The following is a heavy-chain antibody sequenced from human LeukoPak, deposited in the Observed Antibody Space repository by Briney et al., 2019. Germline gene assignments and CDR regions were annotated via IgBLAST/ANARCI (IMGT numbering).Heavy chain of an antibody. CDR1: GFTFSSYA. V-gene: IGHV3-23*01. J-gene: IGHJ4*02. CDR3: AKDLVRGVIITLIDY. Sequence: GGSLRLSCAASGFTFSSYAMSWVRQAPGKGLEWVSAISGSGGSTYYADSVKGRFTISRDNSKNTLSLQMNSLRAEDTAVYYCAKDLVRGVIITLIDYWGQGTLVTVSS. CDR2: ISGSGGST. D-gene: IGHD3-10*01.